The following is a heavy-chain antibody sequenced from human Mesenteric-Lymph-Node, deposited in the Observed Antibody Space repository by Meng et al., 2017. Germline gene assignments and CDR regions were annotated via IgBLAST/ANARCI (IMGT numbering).Heavy chain of an antibody. CDR2: IYHSGST. D-gene: IGHD2-21*02. J-gene: IGHJ4*02. CDR1: GGSLSSRNW. CDR3: ARVGAYCGGDCYHPR. V-gene: IGHV4-4*02. Sequence: QVLLQEAGPGLVKPSETLSLTCTGSGGSLSSRNWWSWVRQPPGKGLEWIGEIYHSGSTNYNPSLKSRVTISVDESKNQFSLRLSSVTAADTAVYYCARVGAYCGGDCYHPRWGQGTLVTVSS.